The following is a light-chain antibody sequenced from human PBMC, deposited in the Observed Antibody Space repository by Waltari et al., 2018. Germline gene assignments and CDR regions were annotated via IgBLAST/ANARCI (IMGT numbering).Light chain of an antibody. J-gene: IGKJ1*01. CDR3: QHYGTSSWT. CDR1: QPIAGRY. Sequence: EIVLTQSPGTLYLSPGERATLSCRASQPIAGRYLAWFQQRPGQAPRLLIYGASHRATDIPDRFSGSGSGTDFTLTISRLEPEDFAVFYCQHYGTSSWTFGQGTNVEIK. CDR2: GAS. V-gene: IGKV3-20*01.